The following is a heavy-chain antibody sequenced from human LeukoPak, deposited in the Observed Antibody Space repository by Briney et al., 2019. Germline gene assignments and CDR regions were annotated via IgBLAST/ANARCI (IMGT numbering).Heavy chain of an antibody. CDR3: ARDPDYYGSGSHDY. CDR2: INTDGSST. D-gene: IGHD3-10*01. J-gene: IGHJ4*02. Sequence: GGSLRLSCAASGFTFSSYCLHWVRHAPGKGLVWVSRINTDGSSTSYADSVKGRFTISRDNAKNTLYLQMNSLRAEDTAVYYCARDPDYYGSGSHDYWGQGTLVTVSS. V-gene: IGHV3-74*01. CDR1: GFTFSSYC.